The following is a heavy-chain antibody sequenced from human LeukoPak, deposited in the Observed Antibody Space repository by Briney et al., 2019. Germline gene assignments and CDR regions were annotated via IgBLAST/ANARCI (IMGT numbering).Heavy chain of an antibody. V-gene: IGHV3-33*05. CDR3: ARDRAWNYFDY. D-gene: IGHD3-3*01. Sequence: GGSLRLSCVASGFTITNYGMHWARQAPGKGLEWVAVVLYDGTNKYNAGSVKGRFTISRDNSENTLYLQMNSLRAEDTAVYYCARDRAWNYFDYWGQGTLVTVSS. CDR1: GFTITNYG. CDR2: VLYDGTNK. J-gene: IGHJ4*02.